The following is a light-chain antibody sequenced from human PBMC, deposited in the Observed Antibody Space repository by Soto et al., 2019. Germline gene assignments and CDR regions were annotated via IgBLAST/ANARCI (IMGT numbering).Light chain of an antibody. J-gene: IGKJ4*01. V-gene: IGKV1-33*01. CDR1: QDILNY. CDR3: QLYNNVLPA. CDR2: DAS. Sequence: IQLTQSPSSLSASVGDSISITCQASQDILNYLNWYQHKPGKAPRLLIYDASNLERGVPLRFSGSGSGTDFTFTISSLQPEDIATYYCQLYNNVLPAFGGGTKVEIK.